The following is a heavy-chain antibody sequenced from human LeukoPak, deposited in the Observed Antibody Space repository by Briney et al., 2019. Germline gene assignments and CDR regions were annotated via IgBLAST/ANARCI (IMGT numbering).Heavy chain of an antibody. D-gene: IGHD3-22*01. Sequence: SETLSLTCTVSGGSISSGGYYWSWIRQHPGKGLEWIGYIYYSGSTYYNPSLKSRVTISVDTSKNQFSLKLSSVTAADTAVYYCARGEVGLLYVSSGPVNGAFDIWGQGTMVTVSS. CDR2: IYYSGST. V-gene: IGHV4-31*03. CDR1: GGSISSGGYY. CDR3: ARGEVGLLYVSSGPVNGAFDI. J-gene: IGHJ3*02.